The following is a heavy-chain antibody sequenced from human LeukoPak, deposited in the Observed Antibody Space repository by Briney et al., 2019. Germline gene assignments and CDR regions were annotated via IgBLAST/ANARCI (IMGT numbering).Heavy chain of an antibody. Sequence: GGSLRLSCAASGFTFRNYGMHWVRQAPGKGLEWVAVIWYDGSNKYYADSVKGRFTISRDNSKDTLYLQMNSLRAEDTAVYYCAKTPPRYYVKGSYPDYWGQGTLVIVSS. CDR2: IWYDGSNK. D-gene: IGHD3-10*02. CDR3: AKTPPRYYVKGSYPDY. CDR1: GFTFRNYG. J-gene: IGHJ4*02. V-gene: IGHV3-30*02.